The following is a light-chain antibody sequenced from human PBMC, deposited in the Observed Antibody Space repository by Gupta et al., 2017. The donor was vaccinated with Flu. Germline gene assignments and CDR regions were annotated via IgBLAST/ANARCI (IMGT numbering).Light chain of an antibody. V-gene: IGKV1-6*01. CDR2: ASS. Sequence: AIEMTQSASSLSASVGDRVTITCRASQGIRNDLGWYQQKPGKPPKLLIYASSDLQSGVPSRFSGSGSGTDFTLSVSSLQPEDFATYYCLQDYNYPLTFGGGTKVEIK. CDR3: LQDYNYPLT. CDR1: QGIRND. J-gene: IGKJ4*01.